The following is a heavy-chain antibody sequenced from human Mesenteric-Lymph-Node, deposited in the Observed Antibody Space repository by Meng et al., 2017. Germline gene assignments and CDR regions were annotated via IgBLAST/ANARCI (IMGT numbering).Heavy chain of an antibody. V-gene: IGHV4-4*02. CDR2: IHHTGST. CDR3: ASAGYYCLDY. Sequence: QVQLQESGPGLVKPSGTLSLTCAVSGGSISRGDWWSWVRQPPGKGLEWIGEIHHTGSTNYNPSFKSRVTILVDKSENLFSLRLTSVTAADTAVYYCASAGYYCLDYWGQGSLVTVSS. J-gene: IGHJ4*02. CDR1: GGSISRGDW. D-gene: IGHD2/OR15-2a*01.